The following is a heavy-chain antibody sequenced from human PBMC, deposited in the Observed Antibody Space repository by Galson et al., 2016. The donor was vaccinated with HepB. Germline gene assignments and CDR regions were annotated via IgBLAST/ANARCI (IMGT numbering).Heavy chain of an antibody. CDR1: GYTFTDYY. J-gene: IGHJ3*02. CDR3: ARSWGVGRGPLYDSIGYYGVLLGIDAFDI. Sequence: SVKVSCKASGYTFTDYYMHWVRQAPGQGLEWMGWINPNSGGTNYAQKFQGRVTMTRDTSISTAYMELSRLRSDDTAVYYCARSWGVGRGPLYDSIGYYGVLLGIDAFDIWGLGTMVTVSS. D-gene: IGHD3-22*01. V-gene: IGHV1-2*02. CDR2: INPNSGGT.